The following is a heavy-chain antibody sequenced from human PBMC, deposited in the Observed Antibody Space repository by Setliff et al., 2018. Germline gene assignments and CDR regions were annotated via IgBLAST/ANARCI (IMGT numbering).Heavy chain of an antibody. CDR2: IINSGST. J-gene: IGHJ4*02. V-gene: IGHV4-39*07. Sequence: PSETLSLTCTVSGGSFTGTTYYWGWIRQSPGKGLEWIGTIINSGSTYYNPSLKSRVTISVDTSKNQFSLKLSSVTAADTAVYYCARDRARGQLVLDYWGQGTLVTVSS. CDR3: ARDRARGQLVLDY. D-gene: IGHD6-6*01. CDR1: GGSFTGTTYY.